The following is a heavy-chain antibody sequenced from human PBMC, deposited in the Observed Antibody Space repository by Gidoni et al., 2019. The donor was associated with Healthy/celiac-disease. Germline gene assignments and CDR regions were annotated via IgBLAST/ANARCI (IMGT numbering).Heavy chain of an antibody. Sequence: QVQLVESGGGVVQPGRSLRLSCAASGFTFSSSGMHWVRQAPGKGLEWVAVIWYDGSNKYYADSVKGRFTISRDNSKNTLYLQMNSLRAEDTAVYYCAREGALYGDYVAFDIWGQGTMVTVSS. CDR2: IWYDGSNK. CDR1: GFTFSSSG. D-gene: IGHD4-17*01. J-gene: IGHJ3*02. CDR3: AREGALYGDYVAFDI. V-gene: IGHV3-33*01.